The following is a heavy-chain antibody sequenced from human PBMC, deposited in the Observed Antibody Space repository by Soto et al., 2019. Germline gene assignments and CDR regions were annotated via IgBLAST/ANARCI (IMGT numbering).Heavy chain of an antibody. D-gene: IGHD6-13*01. V-gene: IGHV4-34*01. Sequence: SETLSLTCAVYGGSFSGYYWSWIRQPPGKGLEWIGEINHSGSTNYNPSLKSRVTISVDTSKNQFSLKLSSVTAADTAVYYRARGRSLGDGSSWYFRYYYGMDVWGQGTTVTVSS. CDR3: ARGRSLGDGSSWYFRYYYGMDV. J-gene: IGHJ6*02. CDR1: GGSFSGYY. CDR2: INHSGST.